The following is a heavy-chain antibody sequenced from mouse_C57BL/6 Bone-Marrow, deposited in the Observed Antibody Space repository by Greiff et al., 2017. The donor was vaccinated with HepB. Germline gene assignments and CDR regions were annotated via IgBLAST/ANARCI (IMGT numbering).Heavy chain of an antibody. Sequence: ESGAELVKPGASVKISCKASGYAFSSYWMNWVKQRPGKGLEWIGQIYPGDGDTNYNGKFKGKATLTADKSSSTAYMQLSSLTSEDSAVYFCARCYYGSSYVRYFDVWGTGTTVTVSS. J-gene: IGHJ1*03. CDR2: IYPGDGDT. CDR1: GYAFSSYW. D-gene: IGHD1-1*01. V-gene: IGHV1-80*01. CDR3: ARCYYGSSYVRYFDV.